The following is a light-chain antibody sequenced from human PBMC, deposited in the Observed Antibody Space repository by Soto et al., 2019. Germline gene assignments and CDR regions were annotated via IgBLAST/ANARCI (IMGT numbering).Light chain of an antibody. CDR3: QQYHSYPVT. Sequence: DIQMTQSPSTLSASVGDRVTITCRASQSISNWLAWYQQRPGKAPNLVIYRASNLETGLPSRFSGSGSGTEFTLTISSLQPDDFATYYCQQYHSYPVTLGQGTRLEIK. V-gene: IGKV1-5*03. J-gene: IGKJ5*01. CDR1: QSISNW. CDR2: RAS.